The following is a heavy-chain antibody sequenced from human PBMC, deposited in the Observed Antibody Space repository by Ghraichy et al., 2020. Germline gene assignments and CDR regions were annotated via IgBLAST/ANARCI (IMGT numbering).Heavy chain of an antibody. CDR3: AKDYDFWSGYLGV. CDR1: GFTFSSFA. CDR2: ISGSGGST. J-gene: IGHJ6*02. D-gene: IGHD3-3*01. Sequence: GGSLRLSCAASGFTFSSFAMNWVRQTPGKGLEWVSVISGSGGSTYYADSVKGRFTISRDDSKNTLYLQMNSLRAEDTAVYYCAKDYDFWSGYLGVWGQGTTVTVSS. V-gene: IGHV3-23*01.